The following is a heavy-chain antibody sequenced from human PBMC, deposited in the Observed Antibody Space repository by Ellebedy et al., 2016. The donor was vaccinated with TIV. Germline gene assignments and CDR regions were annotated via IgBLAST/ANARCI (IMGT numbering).Heavy chain of an antibody. CDR1: GFTFSNYS. Sequence: GESLKISCAGAGFTFSNYSMNWVRKAPGKGLEWVASITGSSSDMFYSDSVKGRFTISRDNAKNSLYLQMNSLRAEDTAVYYCARAGLGDSWLDYWGQGTLVTVSS. CDR2: ITGSSSDM. D-gene: IGHD2-21*02. CDR3: ARAGLGDSWLDY. J-gene: IGHJ4*02. V-gene: IGHV3-21*01.